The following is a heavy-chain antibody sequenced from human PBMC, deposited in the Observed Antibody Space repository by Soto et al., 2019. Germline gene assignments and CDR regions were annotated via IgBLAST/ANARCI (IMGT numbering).Heavy chain of an antibody. Sequence: QVQLVQSGAEVKKPGASVKVSCKASGYTFTSYDINWVRQATGQGLEWMGGMNPNSGNTGYAQKFQGRVTMTRNTSISTAYMELSSLRSEDTAVYYCASGPSVVVPAAMVPYYYYGMDVWGQGTTVTVSS. D-gene: IGHD2-2*01. CDR2: MNPNSGNT. J-gene: IGHJ6*02. V-gene: IGHV1-8*01. CDR3: ASGPSVVVPAAMVPYYYYGMDV. CDR1: GYTFTSYD.